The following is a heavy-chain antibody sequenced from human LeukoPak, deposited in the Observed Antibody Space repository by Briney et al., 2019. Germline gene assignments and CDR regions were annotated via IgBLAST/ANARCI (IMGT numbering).Heavy chain of an antibody. CDR2: ISYDGSNK. J-gene: IGHJ4*02. V-gene: IGHV3-30*18. CDR1: GFTFSSYG. CDR3: AKNYSWKEGGAYYFDY. D-gene: IGHD1-20*01. Sequence: PGRSLRLSCAASGFTFSSYGMHWVRQAPGKGLEWVAVISYDGSNKYCADSVKGRFTISRDNSKNTLYLQMNSLRAEDTAVYYCAKNYSWKEGGAYYFDYWGQGTLVTVSS.